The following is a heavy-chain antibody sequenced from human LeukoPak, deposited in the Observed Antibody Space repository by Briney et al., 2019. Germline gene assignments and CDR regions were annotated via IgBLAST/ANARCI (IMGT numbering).Heavy chain of an antibody. CDR1: SYSISSGFY. V-gene: IGHV4-38-2*02. CDR2: IHHSGST. CDR3: ARDPRFSPFDY. Sequence: SETLSLTCTVSSYSISSGFYWGWIRQPPGKGLEWIGSIHHSGSTYYSPSLKSRLTISVDTSKNQFSLMLTSVTAADTAVYYCARDPRFSPFDYWGQGTLVTVSS. J-gene: IGHJ4*02.